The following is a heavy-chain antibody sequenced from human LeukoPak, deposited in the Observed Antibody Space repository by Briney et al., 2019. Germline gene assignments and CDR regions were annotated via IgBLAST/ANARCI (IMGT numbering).Heavy chain of an antibody. J-gene: IGHJ6*02. CDR2: IYYSGTT. CDR1: GGSISYYY. V-gene: IGHV4-59*01. CDR3: AREDPQTTVPEGMDV. Sequence: SETLSLTCTVSGGSISYYYGSWIRQSPGKGLEWIGYIYYSGTTNYNPSLKSRVTISVDTSKNQFSLQLRSVTAADTAVYYCAREDPQTTVPEGMDVWGQGTTDTVSS. D-gene: IGHD4-17*01.